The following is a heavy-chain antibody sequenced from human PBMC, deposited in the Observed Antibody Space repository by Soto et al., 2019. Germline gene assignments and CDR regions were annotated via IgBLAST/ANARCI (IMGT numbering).Heavy chain of an antibody. CDR3: ARKRSIAARGGPYYYYYMDV. Sequence: PSETLSLTCAVYGWSFSGYYWCWFRQPPGKGLEWIGSIYYSGSTYYNPSLKSRVTISVDTSKNQFSLKLSSVTAADTAVYYCARKRSIAARGGPYYYYYMDVWGKGTTVTV. CDR2: IYYSGST. J-gene: IGHJ6*03. V-gene: IGHV4-34*01. D-gene: IGHD6-6*01. CDR1: GWSFSGYY.